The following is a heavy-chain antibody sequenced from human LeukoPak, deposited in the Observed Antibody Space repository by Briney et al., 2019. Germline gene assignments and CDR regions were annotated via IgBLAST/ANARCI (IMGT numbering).Heavy chain of an antibody. V-gene: IGHV3-7*01. CDR3: ATLIHSSGYYYYDY. Sequence: GGSLRLSREASGFTFSSYWMSWVRQAPGKGLEWVANIKQDGSEKYYVDSVKGRFTISRDNAKNSLYLQMNSLRAEDTAVYYCATLIHSSGYYYYDYWGQGTLVTVS. CDR2: IKQDGSEK. CDR1: GFTFSSYW. D-gene: IGHD3-22*01. J-gene: IGHJ4*02.